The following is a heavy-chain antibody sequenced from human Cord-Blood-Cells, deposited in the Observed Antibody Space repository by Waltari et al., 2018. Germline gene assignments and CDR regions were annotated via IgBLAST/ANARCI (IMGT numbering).Heavy chain of an antibody. V-gene: IGHV1-2*04. CDR3: AREGEYSYGYYYYYYGMDV. CDR2: INPNSGGT. D-gene: IGHD5-18*01. Sequence: QVQLVQSGAEVKKPGASVKVSCKASGYTFTGYYMHWVRQAPGQGLEWMGWINPNSGGTNDAQKFQGWVTMTRDTSISTAYMELSRLRSDDTAVYYCAREGEYSYGYYYYYYGMDVWGQGTTVTVSS. CDR1: GYTFTGYY. J-gene: IGHJ6*02.